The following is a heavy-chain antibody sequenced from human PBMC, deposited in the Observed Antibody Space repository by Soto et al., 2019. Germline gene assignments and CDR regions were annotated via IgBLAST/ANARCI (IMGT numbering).Heavy chain of an antibody. CDR2: ISPYNGKT. V-gene: IGHV1-18*01. J-gene: IGHJ6*02. D-gene: IGHD2-21*01. CDR1: GYTFTNFG. Sequence: QVHLVQSGAEVKKPGASVNVSCKASGYTFTNFGLNWVRQAPGQGLEWMAWISPYNGKTDYAQKAQGRVTVTTDTSTATAYMEMSSLTSDDTAVYYCARQPGVVGTSDLYGMDVWGQGTTVTVSS. CDR3: ARQPGVVGTSDLYGMDV.